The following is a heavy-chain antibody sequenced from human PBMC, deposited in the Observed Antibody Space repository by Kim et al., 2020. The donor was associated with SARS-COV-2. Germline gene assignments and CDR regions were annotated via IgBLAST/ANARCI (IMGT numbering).Heavy chain of an antibody. Sequence: SVKVSCKASGFTFTSSAVQWVRQAHGQRLEWIGWIVVGSGNTNYAQKFQERVTITRYMSTSTAYMELSSLRSEDTAVYYCAADPLHSGYVPYYYGMDVW. CDR1: GFTFTSSA. J-gene: IGHJ6*01. CDR2: IVVGSGNT. D-gene: IGHD5-12*01. V-gene: IGHV1-58*01. CDR3: AADPLHSGYVPYYYGMDV.